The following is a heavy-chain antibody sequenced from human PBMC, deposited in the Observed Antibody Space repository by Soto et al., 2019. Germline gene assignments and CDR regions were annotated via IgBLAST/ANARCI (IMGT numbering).Heavy chain of an antibody. CDR3: ASRPLRFLEWLLSPFDY. V-gene: IGHV3-23*01. CDR2: ISGSGGST. J-gene: IGHJ4*02. D-gene: IGHD3-3*01. Sequence: GGSLRLSCAASGFTFSSYAMSWVRQAPGKGLEWVSAISGSGGSTYYADSVKGRFTISRDNSKNTLYLQMNSLRAEDTAVYYCASRPLRFLEWLLSPFDYWGQGTLVTVSS. CDR1: GFTFSSYA.